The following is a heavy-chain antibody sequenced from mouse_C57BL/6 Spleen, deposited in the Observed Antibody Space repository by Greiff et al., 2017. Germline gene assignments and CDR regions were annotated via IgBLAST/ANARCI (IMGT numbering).Heavy chain of an antibody. CDR2: ISNGGGST. V-gene: IGHV5-12*01. J-gene: IGHJ4*01. CDR3: ARGIYYDYAMDY. Sequence: EVKVVESGGGLVQPGGSLKLSCAASGFTFSDYYMYWVRQTPEKRLEWVAYISNGGGSTYYPDTVKGRFTISRDNAKNTLYLQMSRLKSEDTAMYYCARGIYYDYAMDYWGQGTSVTVSS. D-gene: IGHD2-1*01. CDR1: GFTFSDYY.